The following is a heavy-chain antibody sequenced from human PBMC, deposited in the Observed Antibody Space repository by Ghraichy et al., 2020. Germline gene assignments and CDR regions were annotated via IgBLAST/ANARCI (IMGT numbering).Heavy chain of an antibody. Sequence: GGSLRLSCAVSGITFSDTWMSWVRQTPGKGLEWVGRIKRKSDGETTSYAAPVKGRFSIARDESNSTLYLQMDSLKTEDTGVYDFPSDTEASSSYAHDYWGQGTLVPVSS. CDR2: IKRKSDGETT. J-gene: IGHJ4*02. V-gene: IGHV3-15*06. D-gene: IGHD3-16*01. CDR3: PSDTEASSSYAHDY. CDR1: GITFSDTW.